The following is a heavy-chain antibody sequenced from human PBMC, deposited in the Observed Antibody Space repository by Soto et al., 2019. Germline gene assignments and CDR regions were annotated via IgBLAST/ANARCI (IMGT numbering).Heavy chain of an antibody. CDR1: GGTFSSYA. D-gene: IGHD3-22*01. Sequence: QVQLVQSGAEVKKPGSSVKVSCKASGGTFSSYAISWVRQAPGQGLEWMGGIIPIFGTADYAQKFQGRVTMPADDATSTGNMELSSLRAEDTAVYYFASHYDSSGYYYRGLDYWGQGTLVTVSS. J-gene: IGHJ4*02. CDR3: ASHYDSSGYYYRGLDY. CDR2: IIPIFGTA. V-gene: IGHV1-69*12.